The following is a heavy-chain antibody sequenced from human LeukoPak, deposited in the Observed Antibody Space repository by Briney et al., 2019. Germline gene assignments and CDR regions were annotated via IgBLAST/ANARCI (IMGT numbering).Heavy chain of an antibody. V-gene: IGHV1-69*06. CDR2: IIPIFGTA. J-gene: IGHJ4*02. D-gene: IGHD2-15*01. CDR3: ASTPVVVVVAASSYYFDY. CDR1: GGTFSSYA. Sequence: ASVKVFCKASGGTFSSYAISWVRQAPGQGLEWMGGIIPIFGTANYAQKFQGRVTITADKSTSTAYMELSSLRSEDTAVYYCASTPVVVVVAASSYYFDYWGQGTLVTVSS.